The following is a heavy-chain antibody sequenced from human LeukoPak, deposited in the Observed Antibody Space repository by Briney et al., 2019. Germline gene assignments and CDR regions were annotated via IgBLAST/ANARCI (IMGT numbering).Heavy chain of an antibody. V-gene: IGHV1-2*02. Sequence: ASVKLSCRASGYTFTDYYLHWVRQAPGQGLEWLGWINPNSGDTNFAQKFQGRVTMTRDTSINTAYMELSGLRSDDTAVYYCAREDLYTYPLDFWGQGTLVTVSS. CDR3: AREDLYTYPLDF. D-gene: IGHD5-24*01. J-gene: IGHJ1*01. CDR1: GYTFTDYY. CDR2: INPNSGDT.